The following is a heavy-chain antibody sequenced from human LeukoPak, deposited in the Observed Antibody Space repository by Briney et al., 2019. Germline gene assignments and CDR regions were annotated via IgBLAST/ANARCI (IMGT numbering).Heavy chain of an antibody. CDR3: ARGGRNGSGSYHARWFDP. Sequence: SETLSLTCAVYGGSFSGYYWSWIRQPPGKGLEWIGEINHSGSTNYNPSLKSRVTISVDTSKNQFSLKLSSVTAADTAVYYCARGGRNGSGSYHARWFDPWGQGTLVTVSS. CDR1: GGSFSGYY. J-gene: IGHJ5*02. CDR2: INHSGST. V-gene: IGHV4-34*01. D-gene: IGHD3-10*01.